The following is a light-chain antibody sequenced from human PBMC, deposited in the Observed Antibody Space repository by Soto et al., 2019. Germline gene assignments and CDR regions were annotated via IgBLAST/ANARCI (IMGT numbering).Light chain of an antibody. Sequence: DIQMTQSPSTLSASVGDRVTITCRASQSISSWLAWYQQKPGKAPNLLIYKASSLESGVPSRFSGSGSGTEFTLTINSLQPDDFATYYCQQYKSYPLTFGQGTKVEIK. CDR1: QSISSW. V-gene: IGKV1-5*03. CDR3: QQYKSYPLT. J-gene: IGKJ1*01. CDR2: KAS.